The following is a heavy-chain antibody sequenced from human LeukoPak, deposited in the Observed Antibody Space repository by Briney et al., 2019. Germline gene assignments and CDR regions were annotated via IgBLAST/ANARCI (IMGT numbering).Heavy chain of an antibody. CDR1: RFTFSIYA. V-gene: IGHV3-30*04. D-gene: IGHD3-22*01. J-gene: IGHJ6*03. CDR3: ARAADYYDSSGQYYMDV. CDR2: ISYTGMYE. Sequence: PGGSLRLSCAASRFTFSIYAMHWVRQAPGKGLAWVAVISYTGMYEYYADSVKGRFTISRDNSKNTLYLQMNSLRVDDTAVYYCARAADYYDSSGQYYMDVWGKGTTVTVSS.